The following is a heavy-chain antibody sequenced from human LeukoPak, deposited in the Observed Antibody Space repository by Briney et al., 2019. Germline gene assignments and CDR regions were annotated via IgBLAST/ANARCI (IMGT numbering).Heavy chain of an antibody. V-gene: IGHV3-15*05. CDR3: TKTSPHFDY. CDR2: IRTEADGGTA. CDR1: GFSFTNAW. J-gene: IGHJ4*02. Sequence: GGSLRLSCVVSGFSFTNAWMSWVRKAPGKGRDWVGRIRTEADGGTADYAAPVKGRFTISRDDSKNTLFLQMNSLESEDTAVYYCTKTSPHFDYWGQGILVTVSS.